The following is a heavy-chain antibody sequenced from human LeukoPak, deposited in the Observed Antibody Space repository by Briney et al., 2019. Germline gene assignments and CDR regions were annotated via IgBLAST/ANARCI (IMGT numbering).Heavy chain of an antibody. D-gene: IGHD6-13*01. CDR1: GGSISTYY. J-gene: IGHJ5*02. CDR3: ARRGSEQQLGFDP. V-gene: IGHV4-59*04. Sequence: SETLSLTCTVSGGSISTYYWSWIRQPPGKGLEWIGYIYYSGSTYYNPSLKSRVTISVDTSKNQFSLKLSSVTAADTAVYYCARRGSEQQLGFDPWGQGTLVTVSS. CDR2: IYYSGST.